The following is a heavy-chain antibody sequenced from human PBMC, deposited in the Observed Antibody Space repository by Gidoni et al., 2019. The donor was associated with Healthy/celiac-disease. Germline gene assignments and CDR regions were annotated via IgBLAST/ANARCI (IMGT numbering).Heavy chain of an antibody. CDR3: ARDRGDYGMDV. Sequence: EVQLVESGGGLVQPGGSLRLSCAASGFTFSSYDMHWVRQATGKGLEWVSAIGTAGDTYYPGSVKGRFTISRENAKNSLYLQMNSLRAGDTAVYYCARDRGDYGMDVWGQGTTVTVSS. D-gene: IGHD6-25*01. J-gene: IGHJ6*02. CDR1: GFTFSSYD. CDR2: IGTAGDT. V-gene: IGHV3-13*01.